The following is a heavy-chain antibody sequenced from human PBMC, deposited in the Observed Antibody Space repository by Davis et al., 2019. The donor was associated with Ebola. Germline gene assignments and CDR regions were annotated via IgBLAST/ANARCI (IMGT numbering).Heavy chain of an antibody. CDR1: GFTLSDHY. D-gene: IGHD6-13*01. V-gene: IGHV3-72*01. Sequence: PGGSLRLSCAASGFTLSDHYMDWVRQTPGMGLEWVARTRNKANSYTTEYAASVRGRFIVSRDDSHNSLFLQMNSLKTEDTAVYYCARAGSSSWRDFDYWGQGALVTVSS. CDR2: TRNKANSYTT. J-gene: IGHJ4*02. CDR3: ARAGSSSWRDFDY.